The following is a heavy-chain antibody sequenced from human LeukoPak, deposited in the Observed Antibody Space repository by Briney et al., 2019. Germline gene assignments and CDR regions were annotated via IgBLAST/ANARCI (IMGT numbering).Heavy chain of an antibody. CDR3: ARHPDYGDYDVGYDDY. CDR1: GGSISSVNYY. D-gene: IGHD4-17*01. Sequence: PSETLSLTCTVSGGSISSVNYYWSWIRQPPGKGLEWIGYIYYSGSTNYNPSLKSRVTISVDTSKNQFSLKLSSVTAADTAVYYCARHPDYGDYDVGYDDYWGQGTLVTVSS. V-gene: IGHV4-61*01. J-gene: IGHJ4*02. CDR2: IYYSGST.